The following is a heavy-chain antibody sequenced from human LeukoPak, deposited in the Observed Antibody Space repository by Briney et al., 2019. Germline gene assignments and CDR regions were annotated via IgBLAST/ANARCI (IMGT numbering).Heavy chain of an antibody. D-gene: IGHD6-6*01. V-gene: IGHV4-4*09. CDR1: GGSISSYY. CDR2: IYTSGST. Sequence: SETLSLTCTVSGGSISSYYWSWIRQPPGKGLEWIGYIYTSGSTNYNPSLKSRVTISVDTSKNQFSLKLSSVTAADTAVYYCARGQGSSSSTRFDPWGQGTLVTVSS. CDR3: ARGQGSSSSTRFDP. J-gene: IGHJ5*02.